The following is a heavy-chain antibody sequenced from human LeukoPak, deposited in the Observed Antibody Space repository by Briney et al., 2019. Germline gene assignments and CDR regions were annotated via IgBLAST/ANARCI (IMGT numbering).Heavy chain of an antibody. J-gene: IGHJ6*04. CDR1: GYSFTGYY. CDR3: ARIYGDYYYGMDV. D-gene: IGHD4-17*01. CDR2: ISAYNGNT. Sequence: GASVKVSCKASGYSFTGYYMHWVRQAPGQGLEWMGWISAYNGNTNYAQKLQGRVTMTTDTSTSTAYMELRSLRSDDTAVYYCARIYGDYYYGMDVWGKGTTVTVSS. V-gene: IGHV1-18*04.